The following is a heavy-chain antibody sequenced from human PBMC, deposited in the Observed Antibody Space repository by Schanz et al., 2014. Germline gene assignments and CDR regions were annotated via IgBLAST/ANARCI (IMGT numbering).Heavy chain of an antibody. CDR1: GFTFSDYF. V-gene: IGHV3-11*04. J-gene: IGHJ5*02. CDR2: IGNGGVTI. D-gene: IGHD3-10*01. Sequence: VQLVESGGGLVQPGGSLRLSCAASGFTFSDYFMAWIRQPPGRGLEWVSYIGNGGVTIYYADSVKGRFTISRDNAKNSLFLHMNSLRAEDTAVYYCVRDILHRVYDSGSPWGQGTLVTVSS. CDR3: VRDILHRVYDSGSP.